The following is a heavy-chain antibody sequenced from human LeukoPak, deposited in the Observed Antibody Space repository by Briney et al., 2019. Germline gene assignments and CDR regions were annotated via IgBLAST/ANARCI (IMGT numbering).Heavy chain of an antibody. CDR3: ARDRGRNWFDP. D-gene: IGHD5-24*01. V-gene: IGHV3-30-3*01. CDR2: ISHDGSNK. Sequence: GGSLRLSCAVSGFTFSSYAMPWVRQAPGKGLEWVAVISHDGSNKYYADSVKGRFTISRDNSKNTLYLQMNSLRVEDTAVYYCARDRGRNWFDPWGQGTLVTVSS. CDR1: GFTFSSYA. J-gene: IGHJ5*02.